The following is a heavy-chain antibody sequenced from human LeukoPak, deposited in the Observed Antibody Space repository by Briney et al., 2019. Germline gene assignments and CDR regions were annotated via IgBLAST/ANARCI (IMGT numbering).Heavy chain of an antibody. CDR1: GFTFSFYA. V-gene: IGHV3-23*01. J-gene: IGHJ4*02. CDR3: AKDQSMGIPVAGGYFFDS. CDR2: ISGNGGST. D-gene: IGHD6-19*01. Sequence: GGSLRLSCAASGFTFSFYAMTWVRQAPGKGLEWVSGISGNGGSTYYADSVKGRFTISRDNSKNTLYLQMNSLRAEDTAVYYCAKDQSMGIPVAGGYFFDSWGQGTLVTVSS.